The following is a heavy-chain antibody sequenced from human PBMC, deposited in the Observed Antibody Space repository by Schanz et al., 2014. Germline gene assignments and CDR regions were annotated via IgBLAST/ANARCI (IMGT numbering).Heavy chain of an antibody. D-gene: IGHD5-18*01. CDR1: GYTFTSYD. CDR2: MNPNSGNP. Sequence: QVQLIQSGAEVKKPGASVKVSCTASGYTFTSYDINWVRQAPGQGLEWLGWMNPNSGNPGFAQKFRGRVTMTRNTSMSTAYMELTSLRFDDTALYYCTRGGYSYALSAFDIWGQGTMVTVSS. CDR3: TRGGYSYALSAFDI. V-gene: IGHV1-8*01. J-gene: IGHJ3*02.